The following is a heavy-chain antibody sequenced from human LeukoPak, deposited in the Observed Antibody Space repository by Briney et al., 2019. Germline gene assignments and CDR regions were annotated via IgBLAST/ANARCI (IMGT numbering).Heavy chain of an antibody. V-gene: IGHV4-39*01. Sequence: SETLSLTCTVSGGSFSSSSYYWGWFRQPPGKGLEWIGSIYYTGSTYYNPSLESRLFMFEDTSKNQFFLRLRFVTAADTAVYYCARLPNYRNYYVGSWGQGALVTVSS. CDR2: IYYTGST. J-gene: IGHJ4*02. D-gene: IGHD4-11*01. CDR3: ARLPNYRNYYVGS. CDR1: GGSFSSSSYY.